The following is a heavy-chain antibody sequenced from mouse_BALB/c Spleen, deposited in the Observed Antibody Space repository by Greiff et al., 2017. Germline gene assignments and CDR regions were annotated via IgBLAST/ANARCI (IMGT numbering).Heavy chain of an antibody. CDR2: IWAGGST. J-gene: IGHJ4*01. Sequence: VKLMESGPGLVAPSQSLSITCTVSGFSLTSYGVHWVRQPPGKGLEWLGVIWAGGSTNYNSALMSRLSISKDNSKSQVFLKMNSLQTDDTAMYYCARDGGSSYYAMDYWGQGTSVTVSS. V-gene: IGHV2-9*02. CDR1: GFSLTSYG. CDR3: ARDGGSSYYAMDY. D-gene: IGHD1-1*01.